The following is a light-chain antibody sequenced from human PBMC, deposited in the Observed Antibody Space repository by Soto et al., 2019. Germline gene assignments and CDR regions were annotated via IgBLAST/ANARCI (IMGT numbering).Light chain of an antibody. V-gene: IGLV1-40*01. CDR2: GNR. CDR3: QAYDDSLTTFV. J-gene: IGLJ2*01. CDR1: NSNLGAGSD. Sequence: QSALTQPPSVSGAPGQRVTISCTGNNSNLGAGSDVHWYQQLPGAAPKLVIFGNRNRPSGVPERFSGSKSGTSASLAITGLQAEDEADYYCQAYDDSLTTFVFGGGTKVTVL.